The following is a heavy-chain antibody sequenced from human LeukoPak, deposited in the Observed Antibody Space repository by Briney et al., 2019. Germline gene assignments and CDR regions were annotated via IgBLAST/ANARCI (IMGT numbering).Heavy chain of an antibody. J-gene: IGHJ4*02. CDR1: GYIFNSYW. D-gene: IGHD2-15*01. CDR3: ARAYYCGGGSCKLEY. CDR2: IYPGDSDT. Sequence: GGALEISCQGSGYIFNSYWIAWVRQVPGKGLEWMGMIYPGDSDTRYSPSFRGQITISADKSINTAYLRWSSLKASDTAMYYCARAYYCGGGSCKLEYWGQGTLVTVSS. V-gene: IGHV5-51*01.